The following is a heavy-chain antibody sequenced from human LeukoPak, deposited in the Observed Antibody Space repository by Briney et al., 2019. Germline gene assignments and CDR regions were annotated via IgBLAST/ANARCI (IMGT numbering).Heavy chain of an antibody. V-gene: IGHV3-11*01. CDR1: GFTFSDYY. CDR3: ALSYYGSGSYAIRGVDY. J-gene: IGHJ4*02. CDR2: ISSSGSTI. Sequence: GGSLRLSCAASGFTFSDYYVSWIRQAPGKGLEWVSYISSSGSTIYYADSVKGRFTISRDNAKNSLYLQMNSLRAEDTAVYYCALSYYGSGSYAIRGVDYWGQGTLVTVSS. D-gene: IGHD3-10*01.